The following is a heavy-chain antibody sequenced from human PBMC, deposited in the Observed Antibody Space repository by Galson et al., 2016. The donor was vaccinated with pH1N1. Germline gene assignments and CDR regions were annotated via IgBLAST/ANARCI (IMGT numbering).Heavy chain of an antibody. J-gene: IGHJ6*02. CDR1: GYTFTFTGYF. CDR3: ARDVAPPGHYAMDV. Sequence: SVKVSCKASGYTFTFTGYFIHWVRQAPGQGLEFEWMGRINPYSGDTDFAQNFQGRVTMTRDTSIGTAYMEVRSLTSDDTAIHYCARDVAPPGHYAMDVWCQGTTVTVSS. CDR2: INPYSGDT. V-gene: IGHV1-2*06.